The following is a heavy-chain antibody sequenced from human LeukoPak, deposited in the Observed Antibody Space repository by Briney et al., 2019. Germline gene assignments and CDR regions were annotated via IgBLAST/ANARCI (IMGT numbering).Heavy chain of an antibody. D-gene: IGHD6-19*01. CDR2: ISSSGSTI. V-gene: IGHV3-11*04. Sequence: GGSLRLSCAASGFTFSDYYMSWIRQAPGKGLEWVSYISSSGSTIYYADSVKGRFTISRDNAKKSLYLQMNGLREEDTAVYYCAKNGAVAGTCDYWGQGILVTVSS. CDR1: GFTFSDYY. J-gene: IGHJ4*02. CDR3: AKNGAVAGTCDY.